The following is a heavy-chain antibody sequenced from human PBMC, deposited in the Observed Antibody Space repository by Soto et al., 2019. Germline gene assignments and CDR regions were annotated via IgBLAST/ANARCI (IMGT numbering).Heavy chain of an antibody. J-gene: IGHJ4*02. CDR3: ARAAAGTFGFDY. CDR1: GGSISSGGYS. V-gene: IGHV4-30-2*01. CDR2: IYHSGST. D-gene: IGHD6-13*01. Sequence: PSETLSLTCAVSGGSISSGGYSWSWIRQPPGKGLEWIGYIYHSGSTYYNPSLKSRVTISVDRSKSQFSLKLSSVTAADTAVYYCARAAAGTFGFDYWGQGTLVTVSS.